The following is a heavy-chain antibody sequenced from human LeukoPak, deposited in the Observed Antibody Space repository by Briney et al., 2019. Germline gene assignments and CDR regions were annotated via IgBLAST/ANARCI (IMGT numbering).Heavy chain of an antibody. Sequence: GGSLRLSCAASGFTFSSYAMSWVRQAPGKGLEWVSVISGSGGSTYYADSVKGRFNISRDNSKNTLYLQMISLRAEDTAVYYCAKEFRGSGSFDYWGQGTLVTVSS. CDR2: ISGSGGST. CDR1: GFTFSSYA. V-gene: IGHV3-23*01. D-gene: IGHD3-10*01. CDR3: AKEFRGSGSFDY. J-gene: IGHJ4*02.